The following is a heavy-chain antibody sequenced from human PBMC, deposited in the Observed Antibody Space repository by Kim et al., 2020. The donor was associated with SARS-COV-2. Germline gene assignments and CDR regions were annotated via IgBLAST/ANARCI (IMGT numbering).Heavy chain of an antibody. CDR2: IYSGGST. J-gene: IGHJ6*02. Sequence: GGSLRLSCAASGFTVSSNYMSWVRQAPGKGLEWVSVIYSGGSTYYADSVKGRFTISRDNSKNTLYLQMNSLRAEDTAVYYCAREKYDFWSGYNSFYYYGMDVWGQGTTVTVSS. CDR1: GFTVSSNY. V-gene: IGHV3-53*01. D-gene: IGHD3-3*01. CDR3: AREKYDFWSGYNSFYYYGMDV.